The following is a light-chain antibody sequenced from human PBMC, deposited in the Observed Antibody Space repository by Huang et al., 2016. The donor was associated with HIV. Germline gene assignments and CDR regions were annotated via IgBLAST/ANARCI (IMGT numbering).Light chain of an antibody. Sequence: DILLTQSPSSLSVSVGDRVTISCRASQNINTYLNWYQQKPGKAPNLLIHSASTLQTGVPSRFSGSGSGTDFTLTVNSLQPEYSATYYCQQGYSALITFGQGTRL. CDR2: SAS. V-gene: IGKV1-39*01. J-gene: IGKJ5*01. CDR3: QQGYSALIT. CDR1: QNINTY.